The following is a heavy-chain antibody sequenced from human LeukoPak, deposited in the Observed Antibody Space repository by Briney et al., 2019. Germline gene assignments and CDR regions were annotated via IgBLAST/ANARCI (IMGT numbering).Heavy chain of an antibody. CDR2: ISYDGSNK. V-gene: IGHV3-30*04. Sequence: PGGSLRLSCAASGFTFSSYAMHWVRQAPGKGLEWVAVISYDGSNKYYADSVKGRFTISRDNSKNTLYLQMNSLRAEDTAVYYCARAPEPSRGLQFFDYWGQGTLVTVSS. J-gene: IGHJ4*02. CDR3: ARAPEPSRGLQFFDY. CDR1: GFTFSSYA. D-gene: IGHD1-14*01.